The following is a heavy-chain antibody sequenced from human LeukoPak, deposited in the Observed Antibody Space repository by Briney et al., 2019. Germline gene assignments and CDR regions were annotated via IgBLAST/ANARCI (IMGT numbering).Heavy chain of an antibody. J-gene: IGHJ5*02. Sequence: ASVKVSCKASGYTFTGYYMHWVRQAPGQGLEWMGWINPNSGGTNYAQKFQGRVTMTRDTSISTAYMEPSRLRSDDTAVYYCARDQGDYGDYCWFDPWGQGTLVTVSS. V-gene: IGHV1-2*02. CDR3: ARDQGDYGDYCWFDP. CDR1: GYTFTGYY. D-gene: IGHD4-17*01. CDR2: INPNSGGT.